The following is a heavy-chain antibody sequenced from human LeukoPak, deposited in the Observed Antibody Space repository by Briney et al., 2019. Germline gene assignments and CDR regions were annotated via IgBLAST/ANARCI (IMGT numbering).Heavy chain of an antibody. D-gene: IGHD4-17*01. CDR3: ARGAYAWYGAKEIGDY. V-gene: IGHV3-7*01. CDR2: IKQDGSEK. Sequence: GGSLRLSCAASGFTFSTYWMNWVRQAPGKGLEWVANIKQDGSEKYYVDSVKGRFTISRDNAKNSLCLQMNSLRAEDTAVFYCARGAYAWYGAKEIGDYWGQGTLVTVSS. J-gene: IGHJ4*02. CDR1: GFTFSTYW.